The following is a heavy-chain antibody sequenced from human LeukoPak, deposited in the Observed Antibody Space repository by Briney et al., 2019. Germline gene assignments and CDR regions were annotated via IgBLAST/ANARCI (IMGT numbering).Heavy chain of an antibody. CDR2: ISDNT. J-gene: IGHJ3*02. Sequence: GGSLRLSCAVSGFTFSMYAMAWVRQAPGKGLEWVSGISDNTYYADSVRGRFTISRDNSKNTLYLQMNSLRAEDTAVYYCARYWAMTYYYDSSGYQDAFDIWGQGTMVTVSS. CDR3: ARYWAMTYYYDSSGYQDAFDI. D-gene: IGHD3-22*01. V-gene: IGHV3-23*01. CDR1: GFTFSMYA.